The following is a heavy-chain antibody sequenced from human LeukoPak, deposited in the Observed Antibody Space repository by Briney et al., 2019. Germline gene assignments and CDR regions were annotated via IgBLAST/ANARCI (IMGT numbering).Heavy chain of an antibody. V-gene: IGHV4-59*08. CDR3: ARHPFSSPFDF. CDR1: GVSISGDY. Sequence: SETLSLTCTVSGVSISGDYWSWIRQPPGKGLEWIGYIYFTRNTDHNPSLKSRVTLSMDTSKNQFSLKLTSVTAADTAVYYCARHPFSSPFDFWGQGTLVTVSS. CDR2: IYFTRNT. D-gene: IGHD2/OR15-2a*01. J-gene: IGHJ4*02.